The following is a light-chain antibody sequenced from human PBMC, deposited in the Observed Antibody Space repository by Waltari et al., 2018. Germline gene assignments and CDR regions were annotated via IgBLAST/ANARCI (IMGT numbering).Light chain of an antibody. J-gene: IGLJ2*01. Sequence: SSELSQPPSISVSPGQTASIICSGDKLGDAYTSWYQQKPGQSPLLIIYQDTKRPSGLPERFSGSDSWNTSTLTIRGTQPLDEADYYCQAWNTFILFGGGTKLTVL. CDR1: KLGDAY. CDR2: QDT. CDR3: QAWNTFIL. V-gene: IGLV3-1*01.